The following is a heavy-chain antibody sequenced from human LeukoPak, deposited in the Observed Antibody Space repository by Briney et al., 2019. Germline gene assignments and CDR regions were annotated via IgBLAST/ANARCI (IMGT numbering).Heavy chain of an antibody. Sequence: PGGSLRLSCAASGFTFDDYAMHWIRQAPGKGLEWVSSINWNSDSMAYADSVKGRFTISRDNAKNSLYLQMNSLRAEDMALYICAKGYGSGTYYNPFDFWGQGTLVTVSS. CDR1: GFTFDDYA. CDR2: INWNSDSM. D-gene: IGHD3-10*01. J-gene: IGHJ4*02. V-gene: IGHV3-9*03. CDR3: AKGYGSGTYYNPFDF.